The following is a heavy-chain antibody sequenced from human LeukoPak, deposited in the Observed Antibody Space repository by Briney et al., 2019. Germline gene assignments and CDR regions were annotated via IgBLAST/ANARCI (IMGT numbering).Heavy chain of an antibody. Sequence: PGRSLRLSCVASEFSFSNYAMHWVRQAPGKGLEWVAVISYDGSNKYYADSVKGRFTISRDNSKNTLYLQMNSLRAEDTAVYYCAKSMYYYYGMDVWGQGTTVTVSS. CDR2: ISYDGSNK. CDR3: AKSMYYYYGMDV. V-gene: IGHV3-30*18. CDR1: EFSFSNYA. J-gene: IGHJ6*02.